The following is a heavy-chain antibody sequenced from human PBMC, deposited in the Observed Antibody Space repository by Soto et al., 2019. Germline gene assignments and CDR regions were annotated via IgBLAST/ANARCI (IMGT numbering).Heavy chain of an antibody. CDR3: ARHHGPTTSENGFDP. CDR2: ISTYSGYT. CDR1: GYTFFTYD. V-gene: IGHV1-18*01. J-gene: IGHJ5*02. Sequence: QVHLVQSGVEVKTPGASVKVSCQASGYTFFTYDISWVRQAPGQGLEWMGWISTYSGYTKYAQKFQGRVTMTTDTSTTTAYLELRSLRSDATAVYYCARHHGPTTSENGFDPWGQGTLVTVSS. D-gene: IGHD5-12*01.